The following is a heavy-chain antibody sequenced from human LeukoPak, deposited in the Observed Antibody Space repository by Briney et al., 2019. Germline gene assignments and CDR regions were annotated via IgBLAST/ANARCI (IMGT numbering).Heavy chain of an antibody. CDR2: INHSGST. Sequence: SETLSLTCAVYGGSFSGYYWSWIRQPPGKGLEWIGEINHSGSTNYNPSLKSRVTISVDTSKSQFSLKLSSVTAADTAVYYCARDLRQRYMDVWGKGTTVTVSS. V-gene: IGHV4-34*01. CDR3: ARDLRQRYMDV. CDR1: GGSFSGYY. D-gene: IGHD3-16*01. J-gene: IGHJ6*03.